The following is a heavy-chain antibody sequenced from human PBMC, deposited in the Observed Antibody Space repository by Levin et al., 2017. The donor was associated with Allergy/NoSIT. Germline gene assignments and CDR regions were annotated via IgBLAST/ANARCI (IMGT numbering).Heavy chain of an antibody. Sequence: GGSLRLSCTGSGFTFGDYAMSWVRQAPGKGLEWVGFIRNKAHGGTTEYAASVKGRLTISRDDSKSIAYLQLNSLKTEDTAVYFCARGGPPNYDYNWGSYRDGYFDYWGQGTLVTVSS. CDR1: GFTFGDYA. V-gene: IGHV3-49*04. CDR3: ARGGPPNYDYNWGSYRDGYFDY. D-gene: IGHD3-16*02. CDR2: IRNKAHGGTT. J-gene: IGHJ4*02.